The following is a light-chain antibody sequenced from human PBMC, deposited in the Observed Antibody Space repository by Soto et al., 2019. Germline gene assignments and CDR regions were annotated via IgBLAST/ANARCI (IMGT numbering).Light chain of an antibody. CDR3: QLYGNSPPSFT. CDR2: GAT. V-gene: IGKV3-20*01. CDR1: QGVSSAY. J-gene: IGKJ3*01. Sequence: EIVLTQSPGTLSLSPGERATLSCRASQGVSSAYLAWYQQKPGQAPSLLIYGATDRATGIPDRFSGSGSETDFTLTISRLEPEDFAVYYCQLYGNSPPSFTFGPGTKVDI.